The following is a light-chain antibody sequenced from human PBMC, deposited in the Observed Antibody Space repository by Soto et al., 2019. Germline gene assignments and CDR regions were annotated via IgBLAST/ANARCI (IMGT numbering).Light chain of an antibody. V-gene: IGLV2-23*01. CDR3: CSSSGATVL. CDR2: EGT. CDR1: SSDFGSYNF. Sequence: QSALTQPASVSGSPGRSITISCTGTSSDFGSYNFVSWYQHHPDKAPRLMIYEGTKRPSEVSNRFSGSKSGNTASLTISGLQADDEADYYCCSSSGATVLFGEGTKLTVL. J-gene: IGLJ3*02.